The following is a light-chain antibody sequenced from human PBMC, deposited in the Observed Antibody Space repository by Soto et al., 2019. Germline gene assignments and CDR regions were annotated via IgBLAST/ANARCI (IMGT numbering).Light chain of an antibody. CDR1: QGVPAYS. CDR2: GAS. V-gene: IGKV3-20*01. J-gene: IGKJ1*01. CDR3: HQYTSPPWT. Sequence: PGARATLACRATQGVPAYSLAWFQQKPGQAPRLLIYGASSRAPAIPDRFSGSGSGTDFTLTISRLEPEDFAVYFCHQYTSPPWTLGQGTKVETK.